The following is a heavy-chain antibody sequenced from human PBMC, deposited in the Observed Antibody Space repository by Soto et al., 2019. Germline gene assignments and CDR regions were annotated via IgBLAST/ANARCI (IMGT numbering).Heavy chain of an antibody. J-gene: IGHJ6*02. CDR1: GYTFTSYG. Sequence: GASVKVSCKASGYTFTSYGISWVRQAPGQGLEWMGWISAYNGNTNYAQKLQGRVTMTTDTSTSTAYMELRSLRSDDTAVYYCAREDLSSSWYRYYYGMDVWGQGTTVTVSS. V-gene: IGHV1-18*01. D-gene: IGHD6-13*01. CDR2: ISAYNGNT. CDR3: AREDLSSSWYRYYYGMDV.